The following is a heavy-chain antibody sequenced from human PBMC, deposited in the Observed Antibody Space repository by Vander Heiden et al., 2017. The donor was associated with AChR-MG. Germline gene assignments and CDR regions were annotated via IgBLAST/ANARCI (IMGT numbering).Heavy chain of an antibody. CDR1: GFSFNYYG. J-gene: IGHJ4*02. D-gene: IGHD5-18*01. V-gene: IGHV3-30*18. Sequence: QVQLVESGGGVVQPGRPLRLSCAASGFSFNYYGLHWVRQAPGKGLEWVAVISYDGTNIFYADSVKGRFTISRDNSKNMMYLQIKSLTIEDTAVYYCAKETTRGYSFGGGLDYWGQGTLVAVSS. CDR3: AKETTRGYSFGGGLDY. CDR2: ISYDGTNI.